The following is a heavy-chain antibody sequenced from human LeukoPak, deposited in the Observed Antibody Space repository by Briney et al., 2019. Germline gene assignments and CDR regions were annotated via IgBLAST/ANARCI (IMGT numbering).Heavy chain of an antibody. CDR1: GGSFSGYY. D-gene: IGHD6-19*01. CDR3: ARRGYSSGWYGGFWFDP. J-gene: IGHJ5*02. V-gene: IGHV4-34*01. Sequence: SETLSLTCAVYGGSFSGYYWSWIRQPPGKGLEWIGEINHSGSTNYNPSLKSRVTISVDTSKNQFSLKLSSVTAADTAVYYCARRGYSSGWYGGFWFDPWGQGTLVTVSS. CDR2: INHSGST.